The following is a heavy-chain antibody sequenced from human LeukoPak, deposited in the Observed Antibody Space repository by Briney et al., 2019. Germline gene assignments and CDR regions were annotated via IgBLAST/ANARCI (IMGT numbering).Heavy chain of an antibody. CDR1: GGSFSGYY. J-gene: IGHJ4*02. Sequence: SETLSLTCAVYGGSFSGYYWSWIRQPPGKGLEWIGYIYYSGSTNYNPSLKSRVTISVDTSKNQFSLKLSSVTAADTAVYYCARLGYSSSSVDYWGQGTLVTVSS. CDR2: IYYSGST. V-gene: IGHV4-59*01. D-gene: IGHD6-13*01. CDR3: ARLGYSSSSVDY.